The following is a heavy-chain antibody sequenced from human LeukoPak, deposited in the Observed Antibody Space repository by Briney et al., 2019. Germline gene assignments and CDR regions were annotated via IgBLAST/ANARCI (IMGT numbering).Heavy chain of an antibody. CDR2: IYSGGST. CDR1: GFTFSSYW. Sequence: GGSLRLSCAASGFTFSSYWMSWVRQAPGKGLEWVSVIYSGGSTYYADSVKGRFTISRDNSKNTLYLQMNSLRAEDTAVYYCARGIGVDDYWGQGTLVTVSS. J-gene: IGHJ4*02. D-gene: IGHD2-8*01. V-gene: IGHV3-53*01. CDR3: ARGIGVDDY.